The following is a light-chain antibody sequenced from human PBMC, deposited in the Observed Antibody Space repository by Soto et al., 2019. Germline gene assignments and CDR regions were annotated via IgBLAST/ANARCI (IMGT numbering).Light chain of an antibody. CDR3: QQYEDFPLT. CDR2: DAS. J-gene: IGKJ5*01. CDR1: QDISNY. Sequence: GDRVTLTCQASQDISNYLNWYQQKTGRAPKLLIYDASSLESGVSSRFSGSGSGTHFTFTISSLQPDDIATYYCQQYEDFPLTFGQGTRLDIK. V-gene: IGKV1-33*01.